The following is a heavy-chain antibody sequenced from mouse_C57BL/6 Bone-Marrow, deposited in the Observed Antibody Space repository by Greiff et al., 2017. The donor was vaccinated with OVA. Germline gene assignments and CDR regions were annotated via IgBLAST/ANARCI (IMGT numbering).Heavy chain of an antibody. V-gene: IGHV1-61*01. J-gene: IGHJ3*01. D-gene: IGHD1-1*01. Sequence: VQLQQPGAELVRPGSSVKLSCKASGYTFTSYWMDWVKQRPGQGLEWIGNIYPSDSETHYNQKFKDKATLTVDKSSSTAYMQLSSLTSEDSAVYYCARNWALLRSFAYWGQGTLVTVSA. CDR2: IYPSDSET. CDR3: ARNWALLRSFAY. CDR1: GYTFTSYW.